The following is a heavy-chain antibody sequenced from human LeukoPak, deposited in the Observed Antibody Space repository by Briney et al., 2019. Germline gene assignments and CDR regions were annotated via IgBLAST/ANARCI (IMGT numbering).Heavy chain of an antibody. J-gene: IGHJ4*02. CDR1: GFTFDDYG. CDR3: ARDLSDCSSTSCYSSYYY. Sequence: GGSLRLSCAASGFTFDDYGMSWVRQAPGKGLEWVSGINWNGGSTGYADSVKGRFTISRDNAKNSLYLQMNSLRAEDTAVYYCARDLSDCSSTSCYSSYYYWGQGTLVTVSS. CDR2: INWNGGST. D-gene: IGHD2-2*01. V-gene: IGHV3-20*04.